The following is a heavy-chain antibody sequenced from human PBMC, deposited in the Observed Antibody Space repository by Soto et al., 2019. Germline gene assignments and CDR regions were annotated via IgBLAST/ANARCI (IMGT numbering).Heavy chain of an antibody. CDR3: VKDDGGYPSTAPH. CDR1: GITIYNYP. D-gene: IGHD4-17*01. J-gene: IGHJ4*02. Sequence: EVRLVESGGGLVQPGGSLRLSCAASGITIYNYPMSWVRPAPGKGLDWVSGISGSGDTTYYADSAKGRFTISKDISKNSLFLQLDSLRVEASAFSFCVKDDGGYPSTAPHWGQGALVSVSP. V-gene: IGHV3-23*04. CDR2: ISGSGDTT.